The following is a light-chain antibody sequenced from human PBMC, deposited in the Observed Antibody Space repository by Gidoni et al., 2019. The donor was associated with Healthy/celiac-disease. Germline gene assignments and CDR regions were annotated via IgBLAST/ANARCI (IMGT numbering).Light chain of an antibody. J-gene: IGKJ5*01. CDR3: QQRSNWPPIT. V-gene: IGKV3-11*01. Sequence: IVLTPSPATLSLSLGERATLSCRASQSVSSYLAWYQQKPGQAPRLLIYDASNRATGIPARFSGSGSGTDFTLTISSLEPEDVAVYYCQQRSNWPPITFGQGTRLEIK. CDR2: DAS. CDR1: QSVSSY.